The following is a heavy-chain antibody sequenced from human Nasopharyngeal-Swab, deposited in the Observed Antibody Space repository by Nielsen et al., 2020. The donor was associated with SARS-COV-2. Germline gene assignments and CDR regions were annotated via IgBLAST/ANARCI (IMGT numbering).Heavy chain of an antibody. CDR1: GFTFGDYA. D-gene: IGHD3-22*01. CDR2: IRSKAYGGTT. J-gene: IGHJ3*02. V-gene: IGHV3-49*04. CDR3: TGREIVVVTTGAFDI. Sequence: GEALKISCTASGFTFGDYAMSWVRQAPGKGLEWVGFIRSKAYGGTTEYAASVKGRFTISRDDSKSIAYLQMNSLKTEDTAVYYCTGREIVVVTTGAFDIWGQGTMVIVSS.